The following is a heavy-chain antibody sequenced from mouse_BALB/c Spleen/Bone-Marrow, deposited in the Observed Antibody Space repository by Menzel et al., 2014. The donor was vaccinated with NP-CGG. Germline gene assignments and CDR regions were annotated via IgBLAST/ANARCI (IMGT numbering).Heavy chain of an antibody. V-gene: IGHV1-14*01. Sequence: VQLQQSGPELVKPGASVKMSCKASGYTFTSYVMHWVKQKPGQGIEWIGYINPYNDGTKYNEKFKGKATLTSDKSSSSAYMELSSLTSEDSAVYYCARRGYDEGYYAMDYWGQGTSVTVSS. D-gene: IGHD2-14*01. CDR1: GYTFTSYV. J-gene: IGHJ4*01. CDR2: INPYNDGT. CDR3: ARRGYDEGYYAMDY.